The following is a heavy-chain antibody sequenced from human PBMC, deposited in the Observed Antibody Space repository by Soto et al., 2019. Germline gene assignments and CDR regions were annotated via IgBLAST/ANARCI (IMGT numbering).Heavy chain of an antibody. Sequence: SETLSLTCAVSGGSISSGGYSWSWIRPPPGKGLEWIGYIYHSGSTYYNPSLKSRVTISVDRSKNQFSLKLSSVTAADTAVYYCAVGLLSSFDYWGQGTLVTVSS. CDR3: AVGLLSSFDY. J-gene: IGHJ4*02. CDR2: IYHSGST. CDR1: GGSISSGGYS. D-gene: IGHD5-18*01. V-gene: IGHV4-30-2*01.